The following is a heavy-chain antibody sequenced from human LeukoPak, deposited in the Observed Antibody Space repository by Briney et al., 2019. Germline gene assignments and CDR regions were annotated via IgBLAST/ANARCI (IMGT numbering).Heavy chain of an antibody. V-gene: IGHV1-69*05. Sequence: GSSVKVSCKASGGTFSSYAISWVRQAPGQGLEWMGGIIPIFGTANYAQKFQGRVTSTTDESTSTAYMELSSLISEDTAVYYCARDIKQLRAFDIWGQGTMVTVSS. J-gene: IGHJ3*02. D-gene: IGHD6-6*01. CDR1: GGTFSSYA. CDR3: ARDIKQLRAFDI. CDR2: IIPIFGTA.